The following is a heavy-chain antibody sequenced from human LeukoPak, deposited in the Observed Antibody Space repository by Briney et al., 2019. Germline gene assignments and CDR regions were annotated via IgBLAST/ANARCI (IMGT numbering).Heavy chain of an antibody. D-gene: IGHD3-10*01. CDR3: AREAFRGFQFDY. Sequence: GGSLRLSCVVSGSIFSSYGMHWVCQAPGKGLEWVAFISYDGSNKYYADSVKGRFTISRDNSKNTVFLQMNSLRGEDTAMYYCAREAFRGFQFDYWGQGDLVIVSS. CDR1: GSIFSSYG. CDR2: ISYDGSNK. V-gene: IGHV3-30*03. J-gene: IGHJ4*02.